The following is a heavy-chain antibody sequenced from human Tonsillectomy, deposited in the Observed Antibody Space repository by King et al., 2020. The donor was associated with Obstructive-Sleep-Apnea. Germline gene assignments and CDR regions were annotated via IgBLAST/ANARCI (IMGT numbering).Heavy chain of an antibody. CDR1: GDSISSGDYS. V-gene: IGHV4-30-4*07. J-gene: IGHJ4*02. Sequence: QLQESGPGLVKPSQTLSLTCAVSGDSISSGDYSWSWIRQSPGKGLEWIGYIFYSGYTYSNPSLKSRVTMSVDTSKNQFSLKLSSVTAAATAVYYCARASTMIVVALDYWGQGTLVTVSS. CDR2: IFYSGYT. D-gene: IGHD3-22*01. CDR3: ARASTMIVVALDY.